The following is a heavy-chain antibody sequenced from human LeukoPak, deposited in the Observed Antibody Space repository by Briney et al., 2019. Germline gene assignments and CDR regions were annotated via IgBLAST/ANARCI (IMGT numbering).Heavy chain of an antibody. CDR1: GFTFSSFG. D-gene: IGHD6-13*01. Sequence: GGSLRLSCAASGFTFSSFGMSWVRQAPGKGLERVSAISSTGGTAYYADSVKGRFTISRDNTKNSLYLQMNSLRAEDTAVYYCARVTTSSPDAFDIWGQGTMVTVSS. J-gene: IGHJ3*02. CDR2: ISSTGGTA. V-gene: IGHV3-23*01. CDR3: ARVTTSSPDAFDI.